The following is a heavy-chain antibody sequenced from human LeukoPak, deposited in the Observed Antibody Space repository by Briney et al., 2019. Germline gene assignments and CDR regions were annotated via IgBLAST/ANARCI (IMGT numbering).Heavy chain of an antibody. V-gene: IGHV4-34*01. D-gene: IGHD3-9*01. CDR2: MNHSGSA. J-gene: IGHJ4*02. CDR3: ARGYILTGYDLFNY. CDR1: GGSFSGYY. Sequence: PSETLSLTCAVYGGSFSGYYWTWIRQPPGKGLEWIGEMNHSGSANYNPSLKSRVTISVDTSKNQCSLRLSSVTAADTAVYYCARGYILTGYDLFNYWGQGTLVTVSS.